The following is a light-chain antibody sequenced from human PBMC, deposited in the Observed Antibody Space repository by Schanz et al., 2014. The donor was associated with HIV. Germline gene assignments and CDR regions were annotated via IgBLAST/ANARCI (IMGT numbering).Light chain of an antibody. CDR2: EVN. Sequence: QSALTQPASVSGSPGQSITISCTGTSSDVGGYNYVSWFQQHPGKAPKLMIYEVNKRPSGVPDRFSGSKSDNTASLTVSGLQAEDEADYYCSSYAGSNNLLFGGGTQLTVL. CDR1: SSDVGGYNY. J-gene: IGLJ2*01. CDR3: SSYAGSNNLL. V-gene: IGLV2-8*01.